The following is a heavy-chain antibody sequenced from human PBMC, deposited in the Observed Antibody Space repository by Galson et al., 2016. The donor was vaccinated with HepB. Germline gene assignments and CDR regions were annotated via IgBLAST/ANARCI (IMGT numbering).Heavy chain of an antibody. Sequence: SLRLSCAASGFTFRDYLMHWVRQTPGKGLVWVARIKTDGSYSWYADSVKGRFAFSRDNAKNPLYLQMNSLIAEDSGVYYCVREIVTSVYQYFDYWGQGTLVSVSS. J-gene: IGHJ4*02. V-gene: IGHV3-74*01. D-gene: IGHD3-22*01. CDR1: GFTFRDYL. CDR3: VREIVTSVYQYFDY. CDR2: IKTDGSYS.